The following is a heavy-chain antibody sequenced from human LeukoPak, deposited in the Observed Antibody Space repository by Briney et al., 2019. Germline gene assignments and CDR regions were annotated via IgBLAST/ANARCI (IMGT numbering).Heavy chain of an antibody. CDR2: IKQDGSEK. J-gene: IGHJ4*02. CDR1: GFTFSSYW. CDR3: ASDGWELLSGGFDY. V-gene: IGHV3-7*03. Sequence: GSLRLSCAASGFTFSSYWMSWVRQAPGKGLEWVANIKQDGSEKYYVDSVKGRFTISRDNAKNSLYLQMNSLRAEDTAVYYCASDGWELLSGGFDYWGQGTLVTVSS. D-gene: IGHD1-26*01.